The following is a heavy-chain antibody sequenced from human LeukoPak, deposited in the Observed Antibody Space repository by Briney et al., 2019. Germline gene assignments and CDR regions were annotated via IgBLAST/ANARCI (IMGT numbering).Heavy chain of an antibody. V-gene: IGHV4-39*01. CDR1: AGSISSSSYY. D-gene: IGHD3-3*01. CDR2: IYYSGST. Sequence: SETLSLTCTVSAGSISSSSYYWGLIRQPPGKGLEWIGSIYYSGSTYYNPSLKSRVTISVDTSKNQFSLKLSSVTAADTAVYYCARVPLRFLEPFDYWGQGTLVTVSS. J-gene: IGHJ4*02. CDR3: ARVPLRFLEPFDY.